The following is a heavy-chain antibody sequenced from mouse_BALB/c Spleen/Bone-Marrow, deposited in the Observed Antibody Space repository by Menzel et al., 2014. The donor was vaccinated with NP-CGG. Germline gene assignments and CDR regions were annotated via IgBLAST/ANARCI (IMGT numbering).Heavy chain of an antibody. CDR3: ARVVTTATLYLYFDV. V-gene: IGHV5-4*02. CDR1: GFTFSDYY. D-gene: IGHD1-2*01. CDR2: ISDGGSYT. J-gene: IGHJ1*01. Sequence: DVKLVESGGGLVKPGGSLKLSCAASGFTFSDYYMYWVRQTPEKRLEWVATISDGGSYTYYPDSVKGRFTISRDNAKNNLYLQMSSLKSEDTAMYYCARVVTTATLYLYFDVWGAGTTVTVSS.